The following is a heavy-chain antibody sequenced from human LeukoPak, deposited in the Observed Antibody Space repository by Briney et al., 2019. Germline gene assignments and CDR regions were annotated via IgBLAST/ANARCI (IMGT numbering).Heavy chain of an antibody. CDR2: IYSSGNT. V-gene: IGHV4-59*08. Sequence: SETLSLTCTVSGGSISNYYWTWIRQPPGKGLEWIGYIYSSGNTNYNPSLNSRVTISLDTSKNQFSLMLRSPTAADTAVYYCARRYTASPGERFDYWGQGTLVTVSS. CDR1: GGSISNYY. D-gene: IGHD2-2*02. CDR3: ARRYTASPGERFDY. J-gene: IGHJ4*02.